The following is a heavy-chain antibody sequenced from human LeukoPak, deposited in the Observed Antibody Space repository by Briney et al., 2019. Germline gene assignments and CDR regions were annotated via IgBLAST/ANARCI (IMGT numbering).Heavy chain of an antibody. CDR3: ARSVGKAAAGTYSHYYYGMDV. D-gene: IGHD6-13*01. V-gene: IGHV1-69*04. CDR1: GGTFSSYA. Sequence: SVKVSCKASGGTFSSYAISWVRQASGQGLEWMGRIIPILGIANYAQKFQGRVTITADKSTSTAYMELSSLRSEDTAVYYCARSVGKAAAGTYSHYYYGMDVWGQGTTVTVSS. J-gene: IGHJ6*02. CDR2: IIPILGIA.